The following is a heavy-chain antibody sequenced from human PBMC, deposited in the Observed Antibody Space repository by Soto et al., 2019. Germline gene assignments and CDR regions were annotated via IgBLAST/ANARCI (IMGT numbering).Heavy chain of an antibody. D-gene: IGHD3-3*01. CDR3: AKDIEYYDFWTGFGCDP. J-gene: IGHJ5*02. CDR1: GFTFDDYA. CDR2: ISWNSGSI. V-gene: IGHV3-9*01. Sequence: EVQLVESGGGLVQPGRSLRLSCAASGFTFDDYAMHWVRQAPGKGLEWVSGISWNSGSIGYADSVKGRFTISRDSAKNSLYLQMNSLRAEDTALYYCAKDIEYYDFWTGFGCDPWGQGTLVTVSS.